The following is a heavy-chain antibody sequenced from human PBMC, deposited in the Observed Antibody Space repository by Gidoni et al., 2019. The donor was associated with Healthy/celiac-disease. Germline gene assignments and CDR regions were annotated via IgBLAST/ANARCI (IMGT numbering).Heavy chain of an antibody. V-gene: IGHV3-30-3*01. Sequence: QVQLVESGGGVVQPGRSLRLSCAASGFTFSSYAMHWVRQAPGKGLEWVAVISYDGSNKYYADSVKGRFTISRDNSKNTLYLQMNSLRAEDTAVYYCACELKWPGAFDIWGQGTMVTVSS. CDR3: ACELKWPGAFDI. CDR2: ISYDGSNK. D-gene: IGHD2-8*01. J-gene: IGHJ3*02. CDR1: GFTFSSYA.